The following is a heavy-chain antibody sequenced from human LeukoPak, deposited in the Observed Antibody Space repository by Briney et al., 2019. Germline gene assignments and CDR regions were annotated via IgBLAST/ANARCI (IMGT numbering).Heavy chain of an antibody. CDR1: GFTVSSNY. CDR3: AKVTSSSWYSPDYFDY. V-gene: IGHV3-23*01. Sequence: GGSLRLSCAASGFTVSSNYMSWVRQAPGKGLEWVSAISGSGGSTYYADSVKGRFTISRDNSKNTLYLQMNSLRAEDTAVYYCAKVTSSSWYSPDYFDYWGQGTLVTVSS. J-gene: IGHJ4*02. CDR2: ISGSGGST. D-gene: IGHD6-13*01.